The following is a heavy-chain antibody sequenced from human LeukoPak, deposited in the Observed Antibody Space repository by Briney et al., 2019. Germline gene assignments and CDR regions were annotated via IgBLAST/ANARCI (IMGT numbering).Heavy chain of an antibody. D-gene: IGHD2-21*02. V-gene: IGHV3-30-3*01. CDR1: GLTFSTYA. J-gene: IGHJ3*02. CDR2: TSSDGNKK. CDR3: ARDRPYCGRDCSSDAIDI. Sequence: GRSLRLSCAASGLTFSTYAMHWVRQAPGKRLEWVTVTSSDGNKKFYGDAVKGRFTISRDNSKNTLYLQMNSLTTDDTAVYFCARDRPYCGRDCSSDAIDIWGLGTMVTVSS.